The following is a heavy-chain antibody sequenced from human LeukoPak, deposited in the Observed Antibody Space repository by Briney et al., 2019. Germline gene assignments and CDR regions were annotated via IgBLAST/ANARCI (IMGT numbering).Heavy chain of an antibody. CDR1: GFTFSSYW. V-gene: IGHV3-7*01. CDR2: IKQDGSGK. Sequence: PGGSLRLSCAASGFTFSSYWMSWVRQAPGKGLEWVANIKQDGSGKYYVDSVKGRFTISRDNAKNSLYLQMNSLRAEDTAVYYCAREPYYYDSSGYYIPGGFDIWGQGTMVTVSS. CDR3: AREPYYYDSSGYYIPGGFDI. D-gene: IGHD3-22*01. J-gene: IGHJ3*02.